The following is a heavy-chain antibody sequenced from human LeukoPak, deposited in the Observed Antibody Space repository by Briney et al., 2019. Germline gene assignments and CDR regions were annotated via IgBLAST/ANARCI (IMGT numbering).Heavy chain of an antibody. V-gene: IGHV4-61*08. D-gene: IGHD6-6*01. CDR3: TRRGGSSSSDWFDP. CDR1: GGSISSGGYY. J-gene: IGHJ5*02. CDR2: IYYTGST. Sequence: SETLSLTCTVSGGSISSGGYYWTWIRQHPGRGLEWIGYIYYTGSTSYNPSLKSRVTISGDTSKNQFSLKLSSVTAADTAVYYCTRRGGSSSSDWFDPWGQGTLVIVSS.